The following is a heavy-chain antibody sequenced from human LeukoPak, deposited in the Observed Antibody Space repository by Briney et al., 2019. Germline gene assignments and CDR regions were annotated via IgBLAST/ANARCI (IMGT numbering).Heavy chain of an antibody. CDR3: AMGTFGDPLAL. V-gene: IGHV3-23*01. CDR1: GFTFSAFA. D-gene: IGHD3-10*01. CDR2: IGDSGERT. Sequence: SGGSLRLSCLASGFTFSAFAMSWVRQTPGKGLEWVSAIGDSGERTYYADSVKGRFTISRDNSKNMVYLQMNSLRAEDTAVYYCAMGTFGDPLALWGQGTLVTVSS. J-gene: IGHJ4*02.